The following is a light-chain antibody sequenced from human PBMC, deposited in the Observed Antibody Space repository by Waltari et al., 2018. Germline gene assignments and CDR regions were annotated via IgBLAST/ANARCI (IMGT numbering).Light chain of an antibody. CDR1: LSNIESNT. Sequence: QSVLTQPPSASGTPGQRVTIYCSGSLSNIESNTVNWYRQLPGAAPKLLIYGDTQRPAWVPYRFSGSKSGPAASLASSVLQSADEADYYCAGWDDSLNGPVFGGGTKLTVL. V-gene: IGLV1-44*01. CDR2: GDT. CDR3: AGWDDSLNGPV. J-gene: IGLJ3*02.